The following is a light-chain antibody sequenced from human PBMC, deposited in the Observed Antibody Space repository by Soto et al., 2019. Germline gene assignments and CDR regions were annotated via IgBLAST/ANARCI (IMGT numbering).Light chain of an antibody. CDR3: TSYTSSSSWV. V-gene: IGLV2-14*01. Sequence: QSALTQPAAVSGSPGQSITISCTGTSSDVGAYNYVSWYQQHPDKAPKLMIYKVSNRPSGLSNRFSGSKSGNTASLTISGLQAEDEADYYCTSYTSSSSWVFGGGTKLTVL. J-gene: IGLJ3*02. CDR2: KVS. CDR1: SSDVGAYNY.